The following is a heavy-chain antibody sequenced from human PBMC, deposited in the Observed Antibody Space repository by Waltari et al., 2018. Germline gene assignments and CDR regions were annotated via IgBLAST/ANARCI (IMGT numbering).Heavy chain of an antibody. V-gene: IGHV3-21*01. CDR2: ISSSSSYI. CDR1: GFTFSSYS. D-gene: IGHD6-13*01. J-gene: IGHJ4*02. Sequence: EVQLVESGGGLVKPGGSLRLSCAASGFTFSSYSMNWVRQAPGKGRGWVPSISSSSSYIYYADSVKGRFTSSRDNAKNSLYLQMNSLRAEDTAVYYCAGRDQLGAAAGTGGVYWGQGTLVTVSS. CDR3: AGRDQLGAAAGTGGVY.